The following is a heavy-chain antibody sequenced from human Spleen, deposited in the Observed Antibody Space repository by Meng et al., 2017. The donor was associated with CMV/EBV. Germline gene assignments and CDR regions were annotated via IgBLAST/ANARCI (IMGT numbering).Heavy chain of an antibody. CDR2: IYYSGST. J-gene: IGHJ4*02. CDR3: AREGQGLSGSYSGRTEDY. V-gene: IGHV4-39*07. D-gene: IGHD1-26*01. CDR1: GGSISHDTYY. Sequence: SETLSLTCTVSGGSISHDTYYWGGIRQPPEKGLEWIGSIYYSGSTYYNPSLKSRVTISVDTSKNSFSLKMSSVTAEDTAVYYCAREGQGLSGSYSGRTEDYWGQGTLVTVSS.